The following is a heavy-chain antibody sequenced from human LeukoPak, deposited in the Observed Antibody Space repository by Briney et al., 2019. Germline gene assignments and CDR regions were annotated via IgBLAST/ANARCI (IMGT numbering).Heavy chain of an antibody. CDR3: AKETSDY. J-gene: IGHJ4*02. Sequence: GGSLRLSCSASGFTFSSYALHWVRQAPGKGLEFVSGISNNGDITYHADSVKGRFTISRDNSKNTLYLQMSSLRAEDTAVYYCAKETSDYWGQGTLVTVSS. CDR2: ISNNGDIT. CDR1: GFTFSSYA. V-gene: IGHV3-64D*09.